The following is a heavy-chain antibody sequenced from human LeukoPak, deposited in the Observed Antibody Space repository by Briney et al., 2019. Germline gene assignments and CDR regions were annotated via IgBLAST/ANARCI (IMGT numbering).Heavy chain of an antibody. CDR3: DGTKNIAAAGRLDY. V-gene: IGHV3-53*01. J-gene: IGHJ4*02. Sequence: PGGSLGLSCAASGFTVSTNYMNWVRQAPGKGLEWVSVLYSVGDTYYGVSVMGRFTISRDNSNNTMYLQMKSQSAGDAAVYYCDGTKNIAAAGRLDYWGQGTLVTVSS. CDR1: GFTVSTNY. CDR2: LYSVGDT. D-gene: IGHD6-13*01.